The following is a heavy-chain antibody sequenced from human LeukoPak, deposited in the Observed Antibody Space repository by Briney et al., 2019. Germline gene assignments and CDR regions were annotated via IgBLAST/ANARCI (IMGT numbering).Heavy chain of an antibody. Sequence: SETLSLTCAVSGVSISSYYLSWVRQPPGKGLEWIGYIYYGGSTNYNPSFKSRVTISVDTSKNQFSLKLSSVTAADTAVYYCARCGYWNWFDPWGQGTLVTVSS. CDR1: GVSISSYY. CDR3: ARCGYWNWFDP. J-gene: IGHJ5*02. D-gene: IGHD5-12*01. V-gene: IGHV4-59*01. CDR2: IYYGGST.